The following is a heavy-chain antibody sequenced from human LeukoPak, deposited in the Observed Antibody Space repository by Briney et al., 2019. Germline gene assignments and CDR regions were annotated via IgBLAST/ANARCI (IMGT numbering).Heavy chain of an antibody. CDR2: ISNNCSTL. CDR1: GFAFSSYE. J-gene: IGHJ5*02. Sequence: GGSLRLSCAAPGFAFSSYELNLVRQAPGKGLEWVSYISNNCSTLYYAVPVKGRFFISRDNAKNSLYLKMNSLRAEDTAVYYCARAPKFRLVGVPKGPFDPWGQGTLVTVSS. V-gene: IGHV3-48*03. D-gene: IGHD1-26*01. CDR3: ARAPKFRLVGVPKGPFDP.